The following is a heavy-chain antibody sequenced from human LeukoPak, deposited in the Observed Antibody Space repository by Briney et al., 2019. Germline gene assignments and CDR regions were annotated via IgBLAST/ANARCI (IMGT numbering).Heavy chain of an antibody. Sequence: SETLSLTCTVSGGSISSSSYYWGWIRQPPGKGLEWIGSIYYSGSTYYNPSLKSRVTISVDTSKNQFSLKLSSVTAADTAVYYCARDGGSYLDYWGQGTLVTVSS. J-gene: IGHJ4*02. CDR2: IYYSGST. D-gene: IGHD3-16*01. V-gene: IGHV4-39*07. CDR3: ARDGGSYLDY. CDR1: GGSISSSSYY.